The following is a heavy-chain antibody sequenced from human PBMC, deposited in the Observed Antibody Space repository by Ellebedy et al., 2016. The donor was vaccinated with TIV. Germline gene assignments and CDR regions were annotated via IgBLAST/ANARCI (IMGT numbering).Heavy chain of an antibody. CDR3: ARDRGYCSGGSCYYYYGMDV. D-gene: IGHD2-15*01. J-gene: IGHJ6*02. Sequence: ASVKVSCKASGYTFTGYYIHWVRQAPGQGLEWMGRIIPILGITNYAQKFQGRVTITADRSTSTAYMELSSLRSEDSAVYYCARDRGYCSGGSCYYYYGMDVWGQGTTVTVSS. V-gene: IGHV1-69*04. CDR2: IIPILGIT. CDR1: GYTFTGYY.